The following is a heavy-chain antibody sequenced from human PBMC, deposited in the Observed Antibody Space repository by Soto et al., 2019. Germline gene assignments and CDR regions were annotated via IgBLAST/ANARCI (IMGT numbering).Heavy chain of an antibody. J-gene: IGHJ6*02. CDR1: GFSLSTSGMC. Sequence: GRTLVNPTQTLTLTCAFSGFSLSTSGMCVSWIRQPPGKALEWLALIDWDDDKYYSTSLKTRLTISKDTSKNQVVLTMTNIDPVDTATYYCARIAPPHSGRYPYYYGMDVWGQGTTVTGSS. D-gene: IGHD1-26*01. V-gene: IGHV2-70*01. CDR2: IDWDDDK. CDR3: ARIAPPHSGRYPYYYGMDV.